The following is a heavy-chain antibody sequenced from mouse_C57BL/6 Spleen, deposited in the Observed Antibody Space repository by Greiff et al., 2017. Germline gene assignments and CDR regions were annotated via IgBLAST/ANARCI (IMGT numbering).Heavy chain of an antibody. CDR2: IYPGDGDT. CDR1: GYAFSSYW. CDR3: AREDYGSSFAY. Sequence: VHLVESGAELVKPGASVKISCKASGYAFSSYWMNWVKQRPGKGLEWIGQIYPGDGDTNYNGKFKGKATLTADKSSSTAYMQLSSLTSEDSAVYFCAREDYGSSFAYWGQGTLVTVSA. V-gene: IGHV1-80*01. J-gene: IGHJ3*01. D-gene: IGHD1-1*01.